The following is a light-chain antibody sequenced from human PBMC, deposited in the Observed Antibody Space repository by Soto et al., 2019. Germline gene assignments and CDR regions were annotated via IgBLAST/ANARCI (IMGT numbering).Light chain of an antibody. J-gene: IGKJ2*01. Sequence: DIVMTQSPDSLAVSLGERATINCKSSQSVLYSSNNKNYLAWYQQRPGQPTKLLIYWASTRESGVPDRFSVSGSGTDFTLTITSLQAEDVAVYYCQQYESTPPTFGQGTKLEIK. CDR1: QSVLYSSNNKNY. CDR2: WAS. V-gene: IGKV4-1*01. CDR3: QQYESTPPT.